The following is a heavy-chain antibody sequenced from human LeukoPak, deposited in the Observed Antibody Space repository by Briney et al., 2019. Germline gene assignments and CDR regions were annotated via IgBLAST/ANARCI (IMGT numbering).Heavy chain of an antibody. J-gene: IGHJ4*02. Sequence: SETLSLTCTVSGDSLNNHYWSWIRQPLGKTLEWIGYIFGSGNTDYNPSLKSRVTMSLDTSRNQFSLKLTSVTAADTAVYYCASRPPGTTWYGVFDYWSQGMLVTVSS. CDR3: ASRPPGTTWYGVFDY. V-gene: IGHV4-59*11. CDR2: IFGSGNT. D-gene: IGHD6-13*01. CDR1: GDSLNNHY.